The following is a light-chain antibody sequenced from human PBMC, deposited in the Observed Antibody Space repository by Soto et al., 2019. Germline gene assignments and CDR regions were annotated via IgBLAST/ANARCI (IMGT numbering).Light chain of an antibody. J-gene: IGKJ4*01. CDR1: QSVYGS. CDR2: GAS. CDR3: QQYKYWPLT. V-gene: IGKV3-15*01. Sequence: EVVMTQSPVTLSVSPGERATLSCRASQSVYGSLAWYQQKPGQAPRLLIHGASNRATDIPARFSGSASGTEFSLTINGLQSDDFAVYYCQQYKYWPLTFGGGTKVEIK.